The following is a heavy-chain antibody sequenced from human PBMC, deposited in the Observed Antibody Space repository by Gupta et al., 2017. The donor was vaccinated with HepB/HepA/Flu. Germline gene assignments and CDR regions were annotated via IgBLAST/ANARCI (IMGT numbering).Heavy chain of an antibody. CDR2: STGNGDTT. J-gene: IGHJ4*02. V-gene: IGHV3-23*01. CDR1: GRGFGSYA. Sequence: HRLESGGDVVQPGGSLRVSCAASGRGFGSYAMSWDRAAPGKGLEGVAASTGNGDTTFYAASVKGRFTISRDDAKNTVFLQRTSLGAADTAVYYCAKRDLQWERDAPPPFYFDYWGQGTLVTVSS. CDR3: AKRDLQWERDAPPPFYFDY. D-gene: IGHD1-26*01.